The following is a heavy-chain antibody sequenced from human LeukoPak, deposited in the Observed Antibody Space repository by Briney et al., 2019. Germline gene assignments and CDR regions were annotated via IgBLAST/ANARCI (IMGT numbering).Heavy chain of an antibody. D-gene: IGHD2-21*02. CDR3: VREAGYCASVCLKSNWFDP. CDR1: GFPISNHA. J-gene: IGHJ5*02. Sequence: GGSLRLSCAASGFPISNHAMSWVRQPPGQGLEWVSAISNGNTCYADSVRGRFTISRDDSKNMVYLQMNSLRDEDTALYYCVREAGYCASVCLKSNWFDPWGQGTLVTVSS. CDR2: ISNGNT. V-gene: IGHV3-23*01.